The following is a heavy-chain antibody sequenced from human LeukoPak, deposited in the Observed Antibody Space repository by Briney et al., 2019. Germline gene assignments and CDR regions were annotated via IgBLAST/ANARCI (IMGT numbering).Heavy chain of an antibody. CDR2: IDHTGST. D-gene: IGHD2-21*01. J-gene: IGHJ4*02. CDR1: GGSISSYY. V-gene: IGHV4-59*01. CDR3: ARCGEKGCFDY. Sequence: SETLSLTCTVSGGSISSYYWSWIRQPPGKGLEWIGYIDHTGSTNYNPSLKSRVTISIDTSKNQFSLKLRSVTAADTAMYYCARCGEKGCFDYWGQGTLVTVSS.